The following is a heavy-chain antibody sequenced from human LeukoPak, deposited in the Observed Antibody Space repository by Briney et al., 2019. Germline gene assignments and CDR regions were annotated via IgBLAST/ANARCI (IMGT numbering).Heavy chain of an antibody. Sequence: PSETLSHTCAVYGGSFSGYYWSWIRQPPGKGLEWIGEINHSGSTNYNPSLKSRVTISVDTSKNQFSLKLSSVTAADTAVYYCARTLVGATGDYWGQGTLVTVSS. CDR1: GGSFSGYY. CDR3: ARTLVGATGDY. V-gene: IGHV4-34*01. D-gene: IGHD1-26*01. J-gene: IGHJ4*02. CDR2: INHSGST.